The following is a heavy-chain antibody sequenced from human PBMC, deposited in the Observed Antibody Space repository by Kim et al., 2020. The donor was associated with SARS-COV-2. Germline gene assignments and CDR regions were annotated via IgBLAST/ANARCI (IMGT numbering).Heavy chain of an antibody. D-gene: IGHD6-19*01. Sequence: ASVKVSCKASGYTFTSYGISWVRQAPGQGLEWMGWISAYNGNTTYAQKLQGRVTMTTDTSTSTAYMELRSLRSDDTAVYYCARGAAASSGWYASIKNPWQYAFDIWGQGTMVTVSS. V-gene: IGHV1-18*01. J-gene: IGHJ3*02. CDR3: ARGAAASSGWYASIKNPWQYAFDI. CDR2: ISAYNGNT. CDR1: GYTFTSYG.